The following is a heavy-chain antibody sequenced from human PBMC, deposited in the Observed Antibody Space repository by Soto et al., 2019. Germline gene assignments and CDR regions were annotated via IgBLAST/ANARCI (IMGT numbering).Heavy chain of an antibody. CDR1: GGSISSYY. J-gene: IGHJ6*03. Sequence: PSETLSLTCTVSGGSISSYYWSWIRQPPGKGLEWIGYIYYSGSTNYNPSLKSRVTISVDTSKNQFSLKLSSVTAADTAVYYCARDLGGYDSHYYYYYMDVWGKGTTVTVS. V-gene: IGHV4-59*01. D-gene: IGHD5-12*01. CDR3: ARDLGGYDSHYYYYYMDV. CDR2: IYYSGST.